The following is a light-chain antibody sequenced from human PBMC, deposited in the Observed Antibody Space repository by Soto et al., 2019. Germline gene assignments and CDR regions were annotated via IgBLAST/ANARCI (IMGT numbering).Light chain of an antibody. CDR3: QHFGDSPIT. CDR2: RTS. CDR1: QSVSSSY. J-gene: IGKJ5*01. Sequence: EIVLTQSPGTLSLSPGERATLSCWASQSVSSSYLAWYQQKPGQAPRLLIYRTSNRATGIPDRFSGSGSGTDFTLTISRLEPEDFAVYYCQHFGDSPITFGQGTRLEIK. V-gene: IGKV3-20*01.